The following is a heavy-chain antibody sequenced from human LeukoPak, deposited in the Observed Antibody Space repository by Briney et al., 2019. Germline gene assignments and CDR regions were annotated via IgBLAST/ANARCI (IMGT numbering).Heavy chain of an antibody. CDR2: MNPNSDNT. V-gene: IGHV1-8*03. J-gene: IGHJ4*02. CDR3: ARNVGRFLEWLSY. D-gene: IGHD3-3*01. CDR1: GYTFTSYD. Sequence: ASVKVSCKASGYTFTSYDINWVRQATGQGLEWMGWMNPNSDNTGYAQKFQGRVTITRNTSVSTAYMELSSLRSEDTAVYYCARNVGRFLEWLSYWGQGTLVTVSS.